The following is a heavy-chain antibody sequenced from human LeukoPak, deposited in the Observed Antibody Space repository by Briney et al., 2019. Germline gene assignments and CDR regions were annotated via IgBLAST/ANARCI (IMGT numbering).Heavy chain of an antibody. J-gene: IGHJ3*02. CDR3: ARGFPPHDAFDI. V-gene: IGHV3-30*04. CDR2: ISYDGSNK. Sequence: SGGSLRLSCAASGFTFSSYAMHWVRQAPGKGLEWVAVISYDGSNKYYADSVKGRFTISRDNSKNTLYLQMNSLRAEDTAVYYCARGFPPHDAFDIWGQGTMVTVSS. CDR1: GFTFSSYA.